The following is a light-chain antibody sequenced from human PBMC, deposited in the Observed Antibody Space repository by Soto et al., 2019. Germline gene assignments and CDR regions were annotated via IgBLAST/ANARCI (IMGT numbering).Light chain of an antibody. Sequence: QSALTQPASVSGSPGQSITISCTGTNSDVGAYPYVSWYQQHPGNAPKLLIYEVSNRPSGVSNRFSGSKSGNTASLTISGLQAEDEADYYCSSYTSSSTPYVFGTGTKLTVL. CDR1: NSDVGAYPY. J-gene: IGLJ1*01. CDR2: EVS. CDR3: SSYTSSSTPYV. V-gene: IGLV2-14*01.